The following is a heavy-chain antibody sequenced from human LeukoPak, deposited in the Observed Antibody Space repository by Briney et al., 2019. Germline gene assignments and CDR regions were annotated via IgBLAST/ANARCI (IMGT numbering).Heavy chain of an antibody. CDR3: AKDLKIAAADYYFDY. V-gene: IGHV3-30*18. Sequence: GGSLRLSCAASGFTFSSYAMSWVRQAPGKGLEWVAVISNDGRDKKSADSVKGRLTISRDNSKNTLYLQMNSLRAEDTAVYYCAKDLKIAAADYYFDYWGQGTLVTVSS. CDR2: ISNDGRDK. D-gene: IGHD6-13*01. CDR1: GFTFSSYA. J-gene: IGHJ4*02.